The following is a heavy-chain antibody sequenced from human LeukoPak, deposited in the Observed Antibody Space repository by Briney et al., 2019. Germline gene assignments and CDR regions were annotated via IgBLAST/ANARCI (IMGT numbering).Heavy chain of an antibody. CDR3: ARAGLDSSGQHPHDY. Sequence: GGSLRLSCAASGFTVSSNYMSWVRQAPGKGLEWVSVIYSNFNTYYADSVKGRFTISRDNSKNTLYLQMNSLRTEGAAVYYCARAGLDSSGQHPHDYWGQGTLVTVSS. D-gene: IGHD3-22*01. CDR1: GFTVSSNY. J-gene: IGHJ4*02. CDR2: IYSNFNT. V-gene: IGHV3-66*02.